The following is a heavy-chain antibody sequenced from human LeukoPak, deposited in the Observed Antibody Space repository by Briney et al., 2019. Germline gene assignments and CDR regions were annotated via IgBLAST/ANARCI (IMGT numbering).Heavy chain of an antibody. D-gene: IGHD3-3*01. V-gene: IGHV4-34*01. Sequence: SETLSLTCTVYGGSFSGYYWSWLRQPPGKGLEWIGEINHSGSTNYNPSLKSRVTISVDTSKNKFSLKLSSVTAADTAVYYCARARASITIFGVVRTNAFDIWGQGTMVTVSS. CDR2: INHSGST. CDR3: ARARASITIFGVVRTNAFDI. J-gene: IGHJ3*02. CDR1: GGSFSGYY.